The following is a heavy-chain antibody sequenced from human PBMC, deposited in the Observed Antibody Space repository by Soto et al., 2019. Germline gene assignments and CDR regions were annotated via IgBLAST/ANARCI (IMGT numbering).Heavy chain of an antibody. CDR1: GFTFSSYW. J-gene: IGHJ4*02. CDR3: ARGDGDYYDGNGYLGRH. Sequence: EVQLVESGGGLVQPGGSLTLSCAASGFTFSSYWMHWVRQAPGKGLVWVARIKSDGSGTIYADSVKGRLTISRDNARNTRYLQMNSLRAEDTAVYFCARGDGDYYDGNGYLGRHWGQGTLVTVS. CDR2: IKSDGSGT. V-gene: IGHV3-74*01. D-gene: IGHD3-22*01.